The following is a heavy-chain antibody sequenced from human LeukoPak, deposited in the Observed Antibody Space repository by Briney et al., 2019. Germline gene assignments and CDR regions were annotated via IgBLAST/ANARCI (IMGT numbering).Heavy chain of an antibody. Sequence: SETLSLTCTVSGGSINYGGWIRQPPGKGLEWIGSLYYSGTTHYNPSLKSRVTISVDTSKNQFSLKLSSVTAADTAVYYCARVQYSSGWYYFDYWGQGTLVTVSS. CDR1: GGSINY. D-gene: IGHD6-19*01. V-gene: IGHV4-39*01. J-gene: IGHJ4*02. CDR2: LYYSGTT. CDR3: ARVQYSSGWYYFDY.